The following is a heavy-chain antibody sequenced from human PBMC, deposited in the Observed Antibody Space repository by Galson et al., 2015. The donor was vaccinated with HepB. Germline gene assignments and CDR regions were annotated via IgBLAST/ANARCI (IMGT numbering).Heavy chain of an antibody. J-gene: IGHJ5*02. Sequence: TLSLTCTVFGGSISSGTYYWSWIRQHPGKGLEWIGYINYSGLTYYNPSLKSRISISVDTSKNQFSLKLSSVTAADTAVYYCARGCGDLGNNWFDPWGQGTLVTVSS. CDR2: INYSGLT. CDR1: GGSISSGTYY. CDR3: ARGCGDLGNNWFDP. D-gene: IGHD3-16*01. V-gene: IGHV4-31*03.